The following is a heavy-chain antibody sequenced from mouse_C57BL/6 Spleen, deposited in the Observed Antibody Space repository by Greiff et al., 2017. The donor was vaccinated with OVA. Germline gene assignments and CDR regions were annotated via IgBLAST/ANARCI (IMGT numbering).Heavy chain of an antibody. V-gene: IGHV1-82*01. CDR1: GYAFSSSW. CDR2: IYPGDGDT. J-gene: IGHJ4*01. D-gene: IGHD1-1*01. Sequence: QVQLKESGPELVKPGASVKISCKASGYAFSSSWMNWVKQRPGKGLEWIGRIYPGDGDTNYNGKFKGKATLTADKSSSTAYMQLSSLTSEDSAVYFCARRPLTTVVAKNAMDYWGQGTSVTVSS. CDR3: ARRPLTTVVAKNAMDY.